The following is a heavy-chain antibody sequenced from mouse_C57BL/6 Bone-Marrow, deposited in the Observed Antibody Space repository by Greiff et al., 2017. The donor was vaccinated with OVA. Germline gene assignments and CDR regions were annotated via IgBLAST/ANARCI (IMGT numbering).Heavy chain of an antibody. Sequence: VKLQESGPGLVQPSQSLSITCTVSGFSLTSYGVHWVRQSPGKGLEWLGVIWSGGSTDYNAAFISSLCTSKDNSKSKVFYKINSRQAEDTAIYYCARKPVWDWDFDVWGTGTTVTVSS. J-gene: IGHJ1*03. CDR3: ARKPVWDWDFDV. CDR2: IWSGGST. V-gene: IGHV2-2*01. CDR1: GFSLTSYG. D-gene: IGHD4-1*01.